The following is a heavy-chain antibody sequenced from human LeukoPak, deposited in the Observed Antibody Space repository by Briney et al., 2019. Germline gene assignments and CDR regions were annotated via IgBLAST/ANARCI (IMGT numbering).Heavy chain of an antibody. CDR2: ISYDGSNK. Sequence: GGSLRLSCAASGFTSSSYAMHWVRQAPGKGLEWVAVISYDGSNKYYADSVKGRFTISRDNSKNTLYLQMNSLRAEDTAVYYCARDHCSSTSCYFDYWGQGTLVTVSS. CDR1: GFTSSSYA. CDR3: ARDHCSSTSCYFDY. D-gene: IGHD2-2*01. V-gene: IGHV3-30-3*01. J-gene: IGHJ4*02.